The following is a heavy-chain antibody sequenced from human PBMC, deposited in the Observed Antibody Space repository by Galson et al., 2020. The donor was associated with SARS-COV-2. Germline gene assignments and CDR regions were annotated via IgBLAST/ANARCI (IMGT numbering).Heavy chain of an antibody. D-gene: IGHD3-22*01. CDR3: ASARGPDYYDSSGYLDY. J-gene: IGHJ4*02. CDR2: INPNSGGT. Sequence: SVKVSCKASGYTFTDYYMHWVRQAPGQGLEWMGWINPNSGGTNYAQTFQGRVTMTRYTSISTAYMELSRLRSDDTAVYYCASARGPDYYDSSGYLDYWGQGTLVTVSA. V-gene: IGHV1-2*02. CDR1: GYTFTDYY.